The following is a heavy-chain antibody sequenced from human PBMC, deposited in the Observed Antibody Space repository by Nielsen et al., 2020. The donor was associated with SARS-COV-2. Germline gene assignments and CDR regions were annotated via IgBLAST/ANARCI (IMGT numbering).Heavy chain of an antibody. CDR3: ARNDILTGYSPDY. D-gene: IGHD3-9*01. CDR2: IFPGDSDT. CDR1: GYSFANYW. V-gene: IGHV5-51*01. J-gene: IGHJ4*02. Sequence: GESLKISCQTYGYSFANYWIGWVRQMPGKGLEWMGFIFPGDSDTKYSPSFQGRVTISVDKSITTAYLQWSSLGASDTAIYYCARNDILTGYSPDYWGQGTLVTVSS.